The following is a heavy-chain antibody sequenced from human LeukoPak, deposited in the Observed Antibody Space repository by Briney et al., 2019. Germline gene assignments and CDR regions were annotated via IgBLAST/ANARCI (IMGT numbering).Heavy chain of an antibody. J-gene: IGHJ4*02. V-gene: IGHV3-23*01. CDR3: AKGGRRHYGDYVAF. CDR2: ISASGDNT. CDR1: GFTVNSYA. Sequence: PGGSLRLSCDASGFTVNSYAMNWVRQAPGKGLEWDSVISASGDNTYYADSVKGRFTISRDDSKNTVYLQMNSLRADDTAVYHCAKGGRRHYGDYVAFWGQGTLVTVSS. D-gene: IGHD4-17*01.